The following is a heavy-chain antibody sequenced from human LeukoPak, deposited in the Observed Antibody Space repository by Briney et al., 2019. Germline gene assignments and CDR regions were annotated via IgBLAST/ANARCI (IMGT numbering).Heavy chain of an antibody. CDR1: GFTLSSYA. J-gene: IGHJ5*02. CDR2: ISYDGSNK. D-gene: IGHD2-2*01. V-gene: IGHV3-30*04. CDR3: ARGRVVPGSEGWFDP. Sequence: PGRSLRLSCAASGFTLSSYAMHWVRQAPGKGLEWVAVISYDGSNKYYADSVKGRFTISRDNSKNTLYLQMNSLRAEDTAVYYCARGRVVPGSEGWFDPWGQGTPVTVSS.